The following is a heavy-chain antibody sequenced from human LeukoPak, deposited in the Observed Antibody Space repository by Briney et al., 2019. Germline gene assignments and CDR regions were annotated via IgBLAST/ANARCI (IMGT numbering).Heavy chain of an antibody. CDR2: IKSKTDGGTT. CDR3: VRDQYCASSSCPGAFDL. V-gene: IGHV3-15*01. CDR1: GFNFYYDW. D-gene: IGHD2-2*01. J-gene: IGHJ3*01. Sequence: GGSLRLSCAASGFNFYYDWMSWVRQAPGKGLEWVGRIKSKTDGGTTEYAAPVKGRFTISRDDSRNTLYLQMSSPKTEDTAVYYCVRDQYCASSSCPGAFDLWGQGTVVTVSS.